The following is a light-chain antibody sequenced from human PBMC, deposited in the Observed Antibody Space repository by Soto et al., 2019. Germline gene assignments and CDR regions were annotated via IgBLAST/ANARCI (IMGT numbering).Light chain of an antibody. CDR3: QQYGSSPMVT. CDR2: GAS. Sequence: EIVLTQSPGTLSLSPGERATLSCRASQSVSSSYLAWYQQKPGQAPRLLIHGASRRATGIPDRFSGSGSGTDFTLTISRLEPEDFAVSYCQQYGSSPMVTFGGGTKVAIK. CDR1: QSVSSSY. V-gene: IGKV3-20*01. J-gene: IGKJ4*01.